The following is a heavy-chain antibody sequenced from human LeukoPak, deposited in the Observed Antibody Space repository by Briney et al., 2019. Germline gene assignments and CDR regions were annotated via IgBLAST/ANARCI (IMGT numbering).Heavy chain of an antibody. V-gene: IGHV3-21*01. CDR2: ISSSSTYI. CDR1: GFTFSSYS. CDR3: ARGAYGDPYCFDY. Sequence: KAGGSLRLSCAASGFTFSSYSMNWVREAPEKGLEWVSSISSSSTYIFYADSVKGRFTISRDNSKNSVYLQMNSLRADDTAVYYCARGAYGDPYCFDYWGRGTLVTVSS. J-gene: IGHJ4*02. D-gene: IGHD4-17*01.